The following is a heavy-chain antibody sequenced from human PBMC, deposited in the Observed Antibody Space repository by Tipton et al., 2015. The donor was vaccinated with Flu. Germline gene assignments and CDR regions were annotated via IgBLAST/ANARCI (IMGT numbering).Heavy chain of an antibody. CDR1: GFTFNNYA. J-gene: IGHJ4*02. V-gene: IGHV3-23*01. D-gene: IGHD6-19*01. CDR2: VSGRGGST. CDR3: AKTRYTSGWPYYLDY. Sequence: RLSCAASGFTFNNYAMSWVRQAPGKGLEWVSAVSGRGGSTYYADSVKGRFTISRDNSKNTLFLQISSLRTEDTAVYYCAKTRYTSGWPYYLDYWGQGTQVTVSS.